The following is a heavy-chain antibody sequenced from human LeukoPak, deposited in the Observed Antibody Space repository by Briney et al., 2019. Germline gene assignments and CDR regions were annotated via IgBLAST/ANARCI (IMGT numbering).Heavy chain of an antibody. V-gene: IGHV4-34*01. Sequence: PSETLSLTCAVYGGSFSGYYWSWIRQPPGKGLEWIGEINHSGSTNYSPSLKSRVTISVDTSKNQFSLKLSSVTAADTAVYYCARVSLTGTMQGIDYWGQGTLVTVSP. CDR1: GGSFSGYY. CDR3: ARVSLTGTMQGIDY. CDR2: INHSGST. D-gene: IGHD1-14*01. J-gene: IGHJ4*02.